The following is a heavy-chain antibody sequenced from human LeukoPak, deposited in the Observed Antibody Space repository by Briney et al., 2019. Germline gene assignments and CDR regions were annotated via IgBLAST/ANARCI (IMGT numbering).Heavy chain of an antibody. V-gene: IGHV3-21*01. CDR2: ISSSSIYI. J-gene: IGHJ6*03. CDR1: GFTFSSYS. CDR3: ARDTYGYGDGAFYYYYYMDV. Sequence: PGGSLRLSCAASGFTFSSYSMNWVRQAPGKGLEWVSSISSSSIYIYYADSVKGRFTISRYNAKNSLYLQMNSLRAEDTAVYYCARDTYGYGDGAFYYYYYMDVWGKGTTVTVSS. D-gene: IGHD5-18*01.